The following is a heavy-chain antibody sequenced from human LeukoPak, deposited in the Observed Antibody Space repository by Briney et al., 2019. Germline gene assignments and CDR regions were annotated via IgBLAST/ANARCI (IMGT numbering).Heavy chain of an antibody. V-gene: IGHV3-7*01. CDR3: ARDWGLRLGLDY. CDR2: IKLDGSEK. Sequence: PGGSLRLSCAASGFTFSSSWMSWVRQAPGKGLEWVSNIKLDGSEKHYVDSVKGRFTISRDNAKNSLYLQMNSLRAEDTAVYYCARDWGLRLGLDYWGQGTLVTVSS. CDR1: GFTFSSSW. J-gene: IGHJ4*02. D-gene: IGHD3-16*01.